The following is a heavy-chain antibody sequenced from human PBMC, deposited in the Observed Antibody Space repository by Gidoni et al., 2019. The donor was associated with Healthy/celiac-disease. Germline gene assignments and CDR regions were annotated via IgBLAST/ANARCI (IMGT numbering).Heavy chain of an antibody. CDR1: GGTFSSYA. Sequence: QVQLVQSGAEGKKPGSSVKVSCKASGGTFSSYAISWVRQAPGQGLEWMGGIIPIFGTANYAQKFQGRVTITADKSTSTAYMELSSLRSEDTAVYYCARDIAVAGTVWHDAFDIWGQGTMVTVSS. CDR3: ARDIAVAGTVWHDAFDI. CDR2: IIPIFGTA. V-gene: IGHV1-69*06. J-gene: IGHJ3*02. D-gene: IGHD6-19*01.